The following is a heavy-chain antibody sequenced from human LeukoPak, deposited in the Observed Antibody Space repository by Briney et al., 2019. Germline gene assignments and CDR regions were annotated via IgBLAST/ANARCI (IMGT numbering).Heavy chain of an antibody. CDR2: IYSGGST. Sequence: GGSLRLSCAASGFTFDDYAMHWVRQAPGKGLEWVSVIYSGGSTYYADSVKGRFTISRDNSKNTLYLQMNSLRAEDTAVYYCARDLGYSSGLWGQGTLVTVSS. CDR1: GFTFDDYA. J-gene: IGHJ4*02. D-gene: IGHD6-19*01. CDR3: ARDLGYSSGL. V-gene: IGHV3-53*01.